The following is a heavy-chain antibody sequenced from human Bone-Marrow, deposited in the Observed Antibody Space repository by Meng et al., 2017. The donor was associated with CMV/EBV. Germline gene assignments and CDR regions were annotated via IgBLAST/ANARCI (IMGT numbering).Heavy chain of an antibody. V-gene: IGHV3-48*04. Sequence: GESLKISCAASGFTFSSYSMNWVRQAPGKGLEWVSYISSSSTIYYADSVKGRFTISRDNAKNSLYLQMNSLRAEDTAVYYCARDFPGAAASDYWGQGTLVTVSS. J-gene: IGHJ4*02. D-gene: IGHD6-13*01. CDR1: GFTFSSYS. CDR2: ISSSSTI. CDR3: ARDFPGAAASDY.